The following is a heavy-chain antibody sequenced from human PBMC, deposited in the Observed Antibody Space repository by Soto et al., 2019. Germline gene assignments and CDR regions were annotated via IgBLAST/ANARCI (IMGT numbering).Heavy chain of an antibody. D-gene: IGHD2-21*02. Sequence: VPLVESGGGVVQPGKSRRLSCAASGFSFNNYAIHWVRQGPGKGLEWVAVISFDGSNKFYADSVKGRFTISRDNPKNIVFLQMDSLRTEDTALYYCARGATAIPTPLGYWGQGALVTVSS. V-gene: IGHV3-30-3*01. CDR2: ISFDGSNK. CDR3: ARGATAIPTPLGY. CDR1: GFSFNNYA. J-gene: IGHJ4*02.